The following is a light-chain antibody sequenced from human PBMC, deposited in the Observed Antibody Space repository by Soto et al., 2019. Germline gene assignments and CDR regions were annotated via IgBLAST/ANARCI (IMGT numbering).Light chain of an antibody. CDR2: VNSDGSH. J-gene: IGLJ2*01. V-gene: IGLV4-69*01. CDR3: QAWGTGIRV. CDR1: SGHNTNA. Sequence: QSVLTQSPSASASLGASVKLTCTLSSGHNTNAIAWHQQQPEKGPRFLMKVNSDGSHSKGDGIPDRFSGSSSGAERYLTIASLQSEDEAEYYCQAWGTGIRVFGGGTQLTVL.